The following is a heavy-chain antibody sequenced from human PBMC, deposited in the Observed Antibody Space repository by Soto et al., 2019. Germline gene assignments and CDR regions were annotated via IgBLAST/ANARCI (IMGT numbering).Heavy chain of an antibody. CDR1: GFTFDDYS. CDR3: AKFLGQRQLPNQLYYFDY. J-gene: IGHJ4*02. Sequence: GGSLRLSCAASGFTFDDYSMHWVRQAPGKGLEWVSGISWNSGSIGYADSVKGRFTISRDNAKNSLYLQMNSLRAEDTALYYCAKFLGQRQLPNQLYYFDYWGQGTLVTVSS. CDR2: ISWNSGSI. V-gene: IGHV3-9*01. D-gene: IGHD2-2*01.